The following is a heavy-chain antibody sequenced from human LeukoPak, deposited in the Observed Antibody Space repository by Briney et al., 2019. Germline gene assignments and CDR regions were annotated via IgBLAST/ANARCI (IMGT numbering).Heavy chain of an antibody. V-gene: IGHV3-48*03. CDR3: ARETSSYGYFDY. D-gene: IGHD5-18*01. J-gene: IGHJ4*02. Sequence: GGSLRLSCAASGFTFNSYEMNWVRQAPGKGLEWVSYISSSGRTIYYADSVKGRFTISRDNAKNSLYLQMNSLRAEDTALYYCARETSSYGYFDYWGRGTLVTVSS. CDR1: GFTFNSYE. CDR2: ISSSGRTI.